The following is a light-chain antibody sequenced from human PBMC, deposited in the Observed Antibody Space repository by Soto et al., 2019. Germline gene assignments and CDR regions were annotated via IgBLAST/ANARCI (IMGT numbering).Light chain of an antibody. CDR1: QSVSSSY. Sequence: EIVLTQSPGTLSLSPGERATLSCRASQSVSSSYLAWYQQKPGQAPMLLIYGASSMATGIPDRFSGSGFGTDFTLTISRLEPEDFAVYYCQQYGSSLFTFGPGTKVDIK. CDR2: GAS. V-gene: IGKV3-20*01. CDR3: QQYGSSLFT. J-gene: IGKJ3*01.